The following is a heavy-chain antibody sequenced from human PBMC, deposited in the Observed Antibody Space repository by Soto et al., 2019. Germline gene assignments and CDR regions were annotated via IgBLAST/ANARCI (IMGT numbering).Heavy chain of an antibody. Sequence: SETLSLTCTVSGGSVSSGSYYWSWIRQPPGKGLEWIGYIYYSGSTNYNPSLKSRVAISVDTSKNQFSLKLSSVTAADTAVYYCARIVVVVAATGEWFDPWGQGTLVTVSS. V-gene: IGHV4-61*01. CDR2: IYYSGST. CDR1: GGSVSSGSYY. CDR3: ARIVVVVAATGEWFDP. J-gene: IGHJ5*02. D-gene: IGHD2-15*01.